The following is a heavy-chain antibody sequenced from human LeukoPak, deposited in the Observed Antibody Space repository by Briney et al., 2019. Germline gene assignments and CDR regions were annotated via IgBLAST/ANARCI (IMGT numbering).Heavy chain of an antibody. CDR2: ISSSSSYI. J-gene: IGHJ4*02. CDR3: AREGAYSSSWYRLYYFDY. CDR1: GFTFGSYS. V-gene: IGHV3-21*01. D-gene: IGHD6-13*01. Sequence: GGSLRLSCAASGFTFGSYSMNWVRQAPGKGLEWVSSISSSSSYIYYADSVKGRFTISRDNSKNTLYLQMNSLRAEDTAVYYCAREGAYSSSWYRLYYFDYWGQGTLVTVSS.